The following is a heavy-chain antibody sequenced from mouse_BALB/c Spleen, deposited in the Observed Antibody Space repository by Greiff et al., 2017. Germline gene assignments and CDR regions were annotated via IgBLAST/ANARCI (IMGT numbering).Heavy chain of an antibody. Sequence: EVQLVESGGGLVQPGGSRKLSCAASGFTFSSFGMPWVRQAPEKGLEWVAYISSGSSSIYYADTVKGRFTISRDNPKNTLFLQMTSLRSEDTAMYDCARSARPGAMDYWGQGTSVTVSS. CDR2: ISSGSSSI. J-gene: IGHJ4*01. CDR3: ARSARPGAMDY. V-gene: IGHV5-17*02. CDR1: GFTFSSFG.